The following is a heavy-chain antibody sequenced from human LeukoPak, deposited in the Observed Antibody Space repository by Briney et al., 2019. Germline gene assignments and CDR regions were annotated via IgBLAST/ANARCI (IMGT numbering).Heavy chain of an antibody. V-gene: IGHV3-7*01. Sequence: GSLRLSCAASGFTFSSYWMSWVRQAPGKGLEWVANIKQDGSEKYYVDSVKGRFTISRDNAKNSLYLQMNSLRAEDTAVYYCARDQPEIAVAGVIDYWGQGTLVTVSS. D-gene: IGHD6-19*01. CDR3: ARDQPEIAVAGVIDY. CDR2: IKQDGSEK. J-gene: IGHJ4*02. CDR1: GFTFSSYW.